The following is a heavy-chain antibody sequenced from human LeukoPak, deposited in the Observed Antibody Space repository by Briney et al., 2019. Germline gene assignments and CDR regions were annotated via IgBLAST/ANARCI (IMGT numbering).Heavy chain of an antibody. V-gene: IGHV3-20*04. Sequence: PGGSLRLSCAVSGFTYDEYGMSWVRQAPGKGLEWVAGISLNGGSSGHADSVKGRFNISRDNAKNSLYLQMNSLRAEDTALYYCVRGLTMFQHWGQGTLVTVSS. CDR1: GFTYDEYG. J-gene: IGHJ1*01. CDR3: VRGLTMFQH. CDR2: ISLNGGSS. D-gene: IGHD3-10*01.